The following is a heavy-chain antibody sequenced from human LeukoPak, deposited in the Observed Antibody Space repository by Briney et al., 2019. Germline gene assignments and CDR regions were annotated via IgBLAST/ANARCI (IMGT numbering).Heavy chain of an antibody. V-gene: IGHV3-23*01. J-gene: IGHJ4*02. Sequence: GGSLRLSCAASGFSFNNYAMNWVRQAPGKGLEWVSTISVSGDSTFYADSVQGRFTISRDTSRNSLSLHMNSLRAEGTAVYFCARRGGRNGWGDFDYWGQGTLVTVSS. CDR2: ISVSGDST. CDR3: ARRGGRNGWGDFDY. D-gene: IGHD3-10*01. CDR1: GFSFNNYA.